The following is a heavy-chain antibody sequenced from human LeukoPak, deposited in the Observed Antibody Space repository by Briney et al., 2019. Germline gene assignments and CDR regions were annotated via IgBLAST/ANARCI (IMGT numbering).Heavy chain of an antibody. Sequence: GGSLRLSCAASESTFDDYAMHWVRHAPGKGLEWVSGISWNSGIIDYADSVMGRFTISRDSAKNSLYLQMNSLRPEDTALYYCAKASQPLGGYFDYWGQGTLVTVSS. J-gene: IGHJ4*02. D-gene: IGHD7-27*01. CDR1: ESTFDDYA. CDR2: ISWNSGII. V-gene: IGHV3-9*01. CDR3: AKASQPLGGYFDY.